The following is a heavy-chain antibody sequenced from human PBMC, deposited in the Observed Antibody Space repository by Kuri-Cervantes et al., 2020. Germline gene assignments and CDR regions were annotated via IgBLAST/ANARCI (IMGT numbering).Heavy chain of an antibody. V-gene: IGHV1-2*02. CDR2: INPNSGGT. Sequence: ASVKVSCKASGYTFTDYYMHWVRQAPGQGLEWMGWINPNSGGTNYAQKFQGRVTMTRDTSISTAYMELSRLRSDDTAVYYCAGERYCSSTSCYFHGMDVWGQGTTVTVSS. J-gene: IGHJ6*02. D-gene: IGHD2-2*01. CDR1: GYTFTDYY. CDR3: AGERYCSSTSCYFHGMDV.